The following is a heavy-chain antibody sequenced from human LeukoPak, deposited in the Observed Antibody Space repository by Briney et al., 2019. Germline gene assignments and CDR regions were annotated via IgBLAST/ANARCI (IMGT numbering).Heavy chain of an antibody. CDR3: ATPLYYYGSGYYYYGMDV. V-gene: IGHV1-8*01. J-gene: IGHJ6*02. CDR2: MNPNSGNT. CDR1: GYTFTSYD. Sequence: ASAKVSCKASGYTFTSYDINWVRQGTGQGLEWMGWMNPNSGNTSYAQKFQGRVTMTRNTSISTAYMELSSLRSEDTAVYYCATPLYYYGSGYYYYGMDVWGQGTTVTVSS. D-gene: IGHD3-10*01.